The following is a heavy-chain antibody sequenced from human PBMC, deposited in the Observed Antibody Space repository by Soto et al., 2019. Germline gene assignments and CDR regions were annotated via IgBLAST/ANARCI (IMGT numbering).Heavy chain of an antibody. Sequence: ASVKVSCKASGYTFTYYPIHWVRQAPGQRLEWMGCINIGNGNTASSKKFQDRVTITRETSASTAYMELTSLSSEDTAVYYCAREPLCGGGCYDKYXDPWGQGTLVTXSX. D-gene: IGHD2-15*01. CDR1: GYTFTYYP. CDR2: INIGNGNT. J-gene: IGHJ5*02. V-gene: IGHV1-3*04. CDR3: AREPLCGGGCYDKYXDP.